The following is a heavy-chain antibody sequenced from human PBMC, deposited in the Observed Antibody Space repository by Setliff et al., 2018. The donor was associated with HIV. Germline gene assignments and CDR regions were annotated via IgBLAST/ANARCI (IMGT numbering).Heavy chain of an antibody. D-gene: IGHD3-22*01. CDR3: AKTYYYDSSGYYYFDS. V-gene: IGHV3-23*01. J-gene: IGHJ4*02. CDR2: ISGGGDRT. Sequence: GGSLRLSCAASGFMFSNYAMTWVRQAPGKGLEWVSAISGGGDRTYHADSVRGRFTISRDNSKNSLYLQMNSLRAEDTAVYYCAKTYYYDSSGYYYFDSWGQGTLVTVSS. CDR1: GFMFSNYA.